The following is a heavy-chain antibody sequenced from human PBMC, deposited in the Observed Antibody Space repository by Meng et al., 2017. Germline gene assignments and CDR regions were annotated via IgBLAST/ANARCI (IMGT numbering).Heavy chain of an antibody. CDR2: TYYRYKWYN. D-gene: IGHD6-13*01. CDR3: ASGSSALDY. CDR1: GEGDSTNIAA. V-gene: IGHV6-1*01. J-gene: IGHJ4*02. Sequence: SRPGMVTPALTLPLTCAICGEGDSTNIAAWNWIRQTPSSGLEWLGRTYYRYKWYNDYAVSVKSRITINPDTSKNQFSLQLNYVTPEDTAVYYCASGSSALDYWGQGTLVTVSS.